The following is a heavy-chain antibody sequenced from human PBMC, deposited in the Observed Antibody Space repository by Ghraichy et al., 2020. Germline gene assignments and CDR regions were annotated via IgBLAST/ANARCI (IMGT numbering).Heavy chain of an antibody. D-gene: IGHD6-6*01. CDR1: GGSISNYY. V-gene: IGHV4-59*01. CDR3: ARGLGLNWFDP. J-gene: IGHJ5*02. Sequence: ESLNISCTVSGGSISNYYWSWIRQPPGKGLEWIGYIYYSGSTNYNPSLKSRVTISINTSKNQFSLKVTSVTAADTAVYYCARGLGLNWFDPWGQGTLVTVSS. CDR2: IYYSGST.